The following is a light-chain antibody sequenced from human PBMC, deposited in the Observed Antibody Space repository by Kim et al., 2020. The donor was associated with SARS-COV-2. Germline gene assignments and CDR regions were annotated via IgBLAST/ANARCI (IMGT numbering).Light chain of an antibody. J-gene: IGLJ2*01. CDR3: ATWDDSLDGVV. CDR1: SSNIGSNT. Sequence: GQRVTISCSGCSSNIGSNTVMWFQQLPGTAPKLLIYSNDQRPSGVPDRVSGSKSGTSASLAISGLQSEDEADYYCATWDDSLDGVVFGGGTQLTVL. CDR2: SND. V-gene: IGLV1-44*01.